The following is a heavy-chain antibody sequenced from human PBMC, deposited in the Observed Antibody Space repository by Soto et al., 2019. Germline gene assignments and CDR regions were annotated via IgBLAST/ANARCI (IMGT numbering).Heavy chain of an antibody. V-gene: IGHV1-18*01. J-gene: IGHJ6*02. CDR2: ISTYYGDT. D-gene: IGHD5-12*01. CDR1: GYTFTRSG. Sequence: EASVKVSCKASGYTFTRSGISWVRQAPGQGLEWMGWISTYYGDTNYAQTFQGRVTMTTDTSTSTVHMEVRSLRSDDTAVYYCAREGVAPYYYYGMDVWGQGTPVTVSS. CDR3: AREGVAPYYYYGMDV.